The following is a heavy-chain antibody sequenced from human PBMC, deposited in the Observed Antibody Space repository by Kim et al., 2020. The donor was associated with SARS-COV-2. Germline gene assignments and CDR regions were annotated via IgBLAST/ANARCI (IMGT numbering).Heavy chain of an antibody. D-gene: IGHD6-13*01. CDR3: ARASLRADEPPDSSSLDAFDI. CDR1: GYTFTSYA. J-gene: IGHJ3*02. V-gene: IGHV1-3*01. CDR2: INAGNGNT. Sequence: ASVKVSCKASGYTFTSYAMHWVRQAPGQRLEWMGWINAGNGNTKYSQKFQGRVTITRDTSASTAYMELSSLRSEDTAVYYCARASLRADEPPDSSSLDAFDIWGQGTMVTVSS.